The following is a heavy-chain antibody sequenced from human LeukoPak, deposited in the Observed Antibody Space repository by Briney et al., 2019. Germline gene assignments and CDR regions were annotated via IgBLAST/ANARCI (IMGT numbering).Heavy chain of an antibody. Sequence: PSETLSLTCTVSGGSISSYHWSWIRQPAGKGLEWIGRIYTSGSTNYNPSLKSRVTMSVDTSKNQFSLKLSSVTAADTAVYYCARDRPGELFPLDAFDIWGQGTMVTVSS. V-gene: IGHV4-4*07. CDR2: IYTSGST. J-gene: IGHJ3*02. CDR3: ARDRPGELFPLDAFDI. CDR1: GGSISSYH. D-gene: IGHD3-10*01.